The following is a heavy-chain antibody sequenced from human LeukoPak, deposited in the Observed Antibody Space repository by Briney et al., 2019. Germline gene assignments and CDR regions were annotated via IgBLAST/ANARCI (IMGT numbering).Heavy chain of an antibody. V-gene: IGHV3-30*01. CDR1: GFTFSSYA. CDR2: ISYDGSNK. D-gene: IGHD3-22*01. Sequence: GRSLRLSCAASGFTFSSYAMHWVRQAPGKGLEWVAVISYDGSNKYYANSVKGRFTISRDNSKDTLYLQMNSLRAEDTGVYYCARDDAYYYDSSGPVYWGQGTLVTVSS. J-gene: IGHJ4*02. CDR3: ARDDAYYYDSSGPVY.